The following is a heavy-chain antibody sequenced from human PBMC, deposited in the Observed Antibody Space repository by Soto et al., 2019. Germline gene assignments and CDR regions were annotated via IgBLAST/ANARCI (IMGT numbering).Heavy chain of an antibody. D-gene: IGHD5-18*01. CDR3: AADTAIQRVPYYYGMDV. CDR2: INTNSGGT. Sequence: QVQLVQSGAEVKNPGASVKVSCKASGYTFTGYYMHWVRQAPGQGLEWMGWINTNSGGTNYAQKFQGRVTMTRDTSISTADMERSRLRSDDTAVYYCAADTAIQRVPYYYGMDVWGQGTTVTVSS. J-gene: IGHJ6*02. CDR1: GYTFTGYY. V-gene: IGHV1-2*02.